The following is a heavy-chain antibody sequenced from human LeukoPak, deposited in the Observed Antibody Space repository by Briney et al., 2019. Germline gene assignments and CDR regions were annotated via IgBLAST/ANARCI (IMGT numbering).Heavy chain of an antibody. D-gene: IGHD4-17*01. Sequence: GESLKISCTGSGYSFTTYWIGWVRQMPGKGLEWMGIIYPDDSDTRYCPSFQGQVTISADKSISTAYLQWSSLKASDTAMYYCARRVYGLTTFDIWGQGTVVTVSS. CDR2: IYPDDSDT. J-gene: IGHJ3*02. CDR1: GYSFTTYW. CDR3: ARRVYGLTTFDI. V-gene: IGHV5-51*01.